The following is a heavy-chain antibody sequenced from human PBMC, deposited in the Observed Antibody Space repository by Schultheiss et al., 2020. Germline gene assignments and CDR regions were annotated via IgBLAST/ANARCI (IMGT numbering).Heavy chain of an antibody. D-gene: IGHD2-2*01. CDR3: ARDCSSHMWGAFDI. CDR1: GFSLSTRGMC. CDR2: IDWEDDK. V-gene: IGHV2-70*11. Sequence: SGPTLVKPTQTLTLTCTFSGFSLSTRGMCVSWLRQPPGKALEWLARIDWEDDKYYRTSLRTRLTISKDTSKNQVILTMTNVDPVDTATYYCARDCSSHMWGAFDIWGQGTKVTVSS. J-gene: IGHJ3*02.